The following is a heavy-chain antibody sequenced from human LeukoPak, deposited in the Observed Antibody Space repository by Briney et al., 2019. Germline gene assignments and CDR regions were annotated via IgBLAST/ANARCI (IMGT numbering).Heavy chain of an antibody. CDR2: IASKTDGGTT. CDR3: TTGIRGD. CDR1: EFTFSSYW. J-gene: IGHJ4*02. V-gene: IGHV3-15*04. Sequence: PGGSLRLSCTASEFTFSSYWMSWVRQAPGKGLEWVGRIASKTDGGTTDYAAPVKGRFTISRDDSKNTLFLQMNSLKTEDTAVYYCTTGIRGDCGQGTLVTVSS.